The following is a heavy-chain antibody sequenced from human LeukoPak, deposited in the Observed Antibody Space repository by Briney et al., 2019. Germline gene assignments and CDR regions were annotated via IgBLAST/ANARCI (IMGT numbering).Heavy chain of an antibody. J-gene: IGHJ3*02. Sequence: GGSLRLSCAASGFAFKNAWMSWVRQAPGKGLEWLGLIKRKSEGATTDYSAPVKGRFTISRDDSKNTLYLQMNSLKTEDTVVYYCTAENFLYAFDIWGQGTMVTVSS. CDR3: TAENFLYAFDI. V-gene: IGHV3-15*01. CDR2: IKRKSEGATT. CDR1: GFAFKNAW. D-gene: IGHD1-7*01.